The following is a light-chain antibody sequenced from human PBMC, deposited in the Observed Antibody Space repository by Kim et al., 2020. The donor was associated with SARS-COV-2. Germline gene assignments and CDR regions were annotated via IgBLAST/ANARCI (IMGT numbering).Light chain of an antibody. CDR1: QSVGIK. CDR2: DAS. CDR3: KQYHKRPGIT. Sequence: EIVMTQSPATLSVSPGEIATLSCRASQSVGIKLAWYQQKPGQAPRLLIYDASTRETGIPGRFSGSGSGTEFTLTIGSLQSEDFALYYCKQYHKRPGITFGQGTRLEIK. V-gene: IGKV3-15*01. J-gene: IGKJ5*01.